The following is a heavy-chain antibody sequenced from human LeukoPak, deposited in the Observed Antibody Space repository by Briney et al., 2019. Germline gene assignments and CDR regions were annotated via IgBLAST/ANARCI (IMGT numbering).Heavy chain of an antibody. CDR2: INPNSGGT. CDR1: GYTFTGYY. V-gene: IGHV1-2*02. J-gene: IGHJ4*02. Sequence: GASVKVSCKASGYTFTGYYMHWVRQAPGQGLEWMGWINPNSGGTNYAQKFQGRVTMTGDTSVSTAYMELSRLRSDDTAVYYCAIENYYDSSGYSKAFDYWGQGTLVTVSS. CDR3: AIENYYDSSGYSKAFDY. D-gene: IGHD3-22*01.